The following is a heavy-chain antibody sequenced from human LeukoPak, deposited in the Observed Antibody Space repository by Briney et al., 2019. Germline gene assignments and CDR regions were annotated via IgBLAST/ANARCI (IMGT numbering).Heavy chain of an antibody. V-gene: IGHV3-23*01. Sequence: PGVSLRLSCAASGFTFSSYAMSWVRQAPGKGLEWVSGISGTGGNTYYAGFVKGRFTISRDNSKNTLYLQMNSLRAEDTAVYYCAKDLSYWYFDLWGRGTLVTVSS. J-gene: IGHJ2*01. CDR2: ISGTGGNT. CDR3: AKDLSYWYFDL. CDR1: GFTFSSYA.